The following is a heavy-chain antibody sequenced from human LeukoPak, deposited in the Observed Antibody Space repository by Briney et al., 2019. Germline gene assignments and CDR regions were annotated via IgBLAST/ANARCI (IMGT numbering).Heavy chain of an antibody. CDR3: ARRRYYDYVWGSYRPRCYFDY. D-gene: IGHD3-16*02. CDR1: GGSFSGYY. Sequence: PSETLSLTCAVYGGSFSGYYWSWIRQPPGKGLEGIGEINHSGSTNYNPSLKSRVTISVDTSKNQFSLKLSSVTAADTAVYYCARRRYYDYVWGSYRPRCYFDYWGQGTLVTVSS. CDR2: INHSGST. J-gene: IGHJ4*02. V-gene: IGHV4-34*01.